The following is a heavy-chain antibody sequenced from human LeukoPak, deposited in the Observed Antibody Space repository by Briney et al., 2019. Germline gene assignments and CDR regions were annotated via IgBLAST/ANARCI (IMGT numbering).Heavy chain of an antibody. CDR3: ARENKQWLVRY. D-gene: IGHD6-19*01. Sequence: SETLSLTCTVSGGSIRSNYWGWIRQPPGKGLEFIGHIYYTGSTNYNPSLRSRVTISVDTSKNQFSLKLSSVTAADTAVYYCARENKQWLVRYWGQGTLVTVSS. CDR1: GGSIRSNY. J-gene: IGHJ4*02. V-gene: IGHV4-59*12. CDR2: IYYTGST.